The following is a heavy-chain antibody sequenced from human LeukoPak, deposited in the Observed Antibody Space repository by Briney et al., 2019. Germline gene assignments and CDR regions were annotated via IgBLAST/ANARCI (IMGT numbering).Heavy chain of an antibody. CDR3: AREYYDFWSGYYKRDYFDY. V-gene: IGHV1-69*05. D-gene: IGHD3-3*01. Sequence: GASVKVSCKASGGTFSSYAISWVRQAPGQGLEWMGGIIPIFGTANYAQKFQGRVTMTRDMSTSTVYMELSSLRSEDTAVYYCAREYYDFWSGYYKRDYFDYWGQGTLVTVSS. CDR1: GGTFSSYA. J-gene: IGHJ4*02. CDR2: IIPIFGTA.